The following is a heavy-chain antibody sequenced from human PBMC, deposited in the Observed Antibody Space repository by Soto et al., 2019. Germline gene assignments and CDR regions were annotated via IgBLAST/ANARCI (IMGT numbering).Heavy chain of an antibody. J-gene: IGHJ4*02. CDR2: ILPIFGTA. D-gene: IGHD3-10*01. Sequence: QVQLLQSGAEVKKPGSSVKVCCKASGGTFSSYAISWVRQAPGQGLEWMGGILPIFGTANYAQKFQGRVTITADKATSTAYMELSSLRSDDTAVYYCAREWAVNYYGSGSYFDYWGQGTLVTVSS. CDR3: AREWAVNYYGSGSYFDY. V-gene: IGHV1-69*06. CDR1: GGTFSSYA.